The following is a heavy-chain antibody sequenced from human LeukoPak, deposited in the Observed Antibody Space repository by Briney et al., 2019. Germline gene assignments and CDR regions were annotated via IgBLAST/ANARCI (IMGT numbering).Heavy chain of an antibody. CDR1: GGTFSSYA. CDR3: AGGAAVSGSPFQGDY. D-gene: IGHD1-20*01. J-gene: IGHJ4*02. Sequence: ASVKVSCKASGGTFSSYAINWLRQAPGQGLEWMGGIVPIFGTANYAQKFQGRVAITTDESTTIAYMELSSLRSEDTAVYYCAGGAAVSGSPFQGDYWGQGTLVTVSS. V-gene: IGHV1-69*05. CDR2: IVPIFGTA.